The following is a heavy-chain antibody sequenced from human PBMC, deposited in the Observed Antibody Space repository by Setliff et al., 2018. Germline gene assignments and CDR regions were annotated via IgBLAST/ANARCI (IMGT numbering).Heavy chain of an antibody. CDR3: ARAPGGNRQFDY. V-gene: IGHV3-7*01. J-gene: IGHJ4*02. Sequence: PGGSLRLSCAASGFTFSSYGMYWVRQAPGKGLEWVANIKQDGSEKYYVDSVKGRFTISRDNATNSLYLQMNSLRAEDTAVYYCARAPGGNRQFDYWGQGTLVTVSS. CDR2: IKQDGSEK. D-gene: IGHD1-26*01. CDR1: GFTFSSYG.